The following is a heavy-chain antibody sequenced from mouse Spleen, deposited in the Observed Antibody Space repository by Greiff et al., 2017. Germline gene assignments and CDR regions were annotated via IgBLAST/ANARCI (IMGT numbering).Heavy chain of an antibody. J-gene: IGHJ4*01. D-gene: IGHD2-14*01. Sequence: QVQLQQPGAELVKPGASVKLSCKASGYTFTSYWMHWVKQRPGRGLEWLGRIDPNSGGTKYTEKFKSKATLTVDKPSSTAYMQLSSLTSEDSAVYYCARGEYDLYYAMDYWGQGTSVTVSS. CDR3: ARGEYDLYYAMDY. V-gene: IGHV1-72*01. CDR1: GYTFTSYW. CDR2: IDPNSGGT.